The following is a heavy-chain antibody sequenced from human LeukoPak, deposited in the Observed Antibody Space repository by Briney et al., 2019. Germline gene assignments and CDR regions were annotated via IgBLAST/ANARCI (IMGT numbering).Heavy chain of an antibody. D-gene: IGHD4-17*01. Sequence: GGSLRLSCAASGFAFSSYGVHWVRQAPGRGLEWVALISYDGSNKYYADSVKGRSTISRDNSKNTLYLQMNSLRAEDTAVYYCATVDYGDSDYWGQGTLVTVSS. CDR3: ATVDYGDSDY. CDR1: GFAFSSYG. CDR2: ISYDGSNK. V-gene: IGHV3-30-3*01. J-gene: IGHJ4*02.